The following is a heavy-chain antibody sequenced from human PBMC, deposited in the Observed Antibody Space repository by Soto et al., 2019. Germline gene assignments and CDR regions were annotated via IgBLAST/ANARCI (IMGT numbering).Heavy chain of an antibody. V-gene: IGHV3-30*18. Sequence: QVQLVESGGGVVQPGRSLRLSCADSGFTFSSYGMHWVRQAPGKGLEWVAVISYDGSNKYYADSVKGRFTISRDNSKITLNLQMNSLRAEDTAVYYCAKDHQDTVVVVAATLGDYFDYWGQGTLVTVSS. J-gene: IGHJ4*02. D-gene: IGHD2-15*01. CDR3: AKDHQDTVVVVAATLGDYFDY. CDR1: GFTFSSYG. CDR2: ISYDGSNK.